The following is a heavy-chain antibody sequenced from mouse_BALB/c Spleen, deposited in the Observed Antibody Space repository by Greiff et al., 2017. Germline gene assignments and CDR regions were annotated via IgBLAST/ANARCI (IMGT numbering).Heavy chain of an antibody. D-gene: IGHD2-14*01. J-gene: IGHJ4*01. CDR1: GYTFTSYW. Sequence: LQQPGSELVRPGASVKLSCKASGYTFTSYWMHWVKQRPGQGLEWIGNIYPGSGSTNYDEKFKSKATLTVDTSSSTAYMQLSSLTSEDSAVYYCTRPSYYRYDVYAMDYWGQGTSVTVSS. CDR2: IYPGSGST. V-gene: IGHV1S22*01. CDR3: TRPSYYRYDVYAMDY.